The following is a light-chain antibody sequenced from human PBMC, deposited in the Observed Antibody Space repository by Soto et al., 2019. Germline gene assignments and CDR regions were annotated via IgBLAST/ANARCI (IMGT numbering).Light chain of an antibody. CDR3: QQSSNSPLFT. Sequence: DIQMTQSPSSLSASVGDRVTITCRASQSIAYYVNWFQQQPGKAPTLLIYAASSLQSGVPSRFSGSGSGTNFTLTISSLQPEDFATYYCQQSSNSPLFTFGQGTKVYI. CDR1: QSIAYY. J-gene: IGKJ3*01. V-gene: IGKV1-39*01. CDR2: AAS.